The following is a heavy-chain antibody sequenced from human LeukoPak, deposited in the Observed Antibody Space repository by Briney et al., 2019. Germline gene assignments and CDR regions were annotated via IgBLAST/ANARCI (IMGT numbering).Heavy chain of an antibody. V-gene: IGHV3-30*18. Sequence: PGGSLRLSCAASGFTFSIYGMHWVRQAPGKGLEWVAVISYDGSHKSYADSVKGRFTISRDDSKNTVYLQMSSLRAEDTAVYYCAKGRPRNFIGELPEFDYWGQGTLVTVSS. CDR1: GFTFSIYG. CDR2: ISYDGSHK. CDR3: AKGRPRNFIGELPEFDY. J-gene: IGHJ4*02. D-gene: IGHD3-10*01.